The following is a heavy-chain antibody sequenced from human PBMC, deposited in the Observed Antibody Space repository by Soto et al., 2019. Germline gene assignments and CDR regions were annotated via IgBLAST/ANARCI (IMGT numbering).Heavy chain of an antibody. J-gene: IGHJ3*02. CDR1: GFTFDDNA. D-gene: IGHD5-12*01. Sequence: GGSLRLSCAVSGFTFDDNAMHWVRQAPEKGLEWVSGINWKSDIGYADSVKGRFTISRDNAKNSLYLQMNSLRAEDTALYYCAKGYSGYNGGAFDIWGQGTMVTVSS. CDR3: AKGYSGYNGGAFDI. V-gene: IGHV3-9*01. CDR2: INWKSDI.